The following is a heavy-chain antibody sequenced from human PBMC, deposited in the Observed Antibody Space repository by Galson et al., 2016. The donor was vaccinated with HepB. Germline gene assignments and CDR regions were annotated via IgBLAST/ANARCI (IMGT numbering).Heavy chain of an antibody. CDR3: ARDGPGWVMAPITILVYYSGMDV. V-gene: IGHV3-48*02. CDR1: GFTFSSYS. J-gene: IGHJ6*02. D-gene: IGHD5-24*01. CDR2: ISSSSSTI. Sequence: SLRLSCAASGFTFSSYSMNWVRQAPGKGLEWVSYISSSSSTIYYADSVKGRFTISRDNAKNSLYLQMNSLRDEDTAGYYCARDGPGWVMAPITILVYYSGMDVWGQGTTVTVSS.